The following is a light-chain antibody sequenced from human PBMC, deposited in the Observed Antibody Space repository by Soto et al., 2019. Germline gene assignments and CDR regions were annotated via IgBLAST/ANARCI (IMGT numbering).Light chain of an antibody. Sequence: QSVLTQPASVSASPGQSITISCTGTSSNIGDYNYVSWYQQHPGKAPKLMIYDVSNRPSGVSNRFSGSKSGNTASLTISGLQTEDEADYYCSSYTSSGTYVEFGGGTKLTVL. CDR2: DVS. V-gene: IGLV2-14*03. CDR3: SSYTSSGTYVE. J-gene: IGLJ2*01. CDR1: SSNIGDYNY.